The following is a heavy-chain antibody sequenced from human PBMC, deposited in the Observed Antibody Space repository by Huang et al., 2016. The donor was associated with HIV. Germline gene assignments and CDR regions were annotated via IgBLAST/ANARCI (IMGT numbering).Heavy chain of an antibody. CDR3: ARGGTYNTRGWYFDY. V-gene: IGHV4-61*09. J-gene: IGHJ4*02. CDR1: GDSISRENYY. CDR2: MYTSGTS. D-gene: IGHD1-1*01. Sequence: QVQLQESGPGLVKPSQTLSLTCTVSGDSISRENYYWSWIRQPAGKGLEWIGHMYTSGTSNDNPSIESGVTISVETSKNQFSLKLTSLTAADTAMYYCARGGTYNTRGWYFDYWGQGILVTVSS.